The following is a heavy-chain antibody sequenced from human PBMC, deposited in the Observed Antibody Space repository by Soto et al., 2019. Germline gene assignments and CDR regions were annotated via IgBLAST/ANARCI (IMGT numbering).Heavy chain of an antibody. J-gene: IGHJ4*02. D-gene: IGHD6-19*01. V-gene: IGHV2-5*02. CDR2: IYWDDDK. CDR3: ARRRGGFGGGWTTPYFDY. CDR1: GFSLNTGGVG. Sequence: QITLKESGPTVVTPTQTLTLTCSLSGFSLNTGGVGVGWIRQPPGKALEWLAVIYWDDDKSWNPSLRDRLTINRDASDDQVVLTVTNMDPVDTGTYYCARRRGGFGGGWTTPYFDYWGQGTLVTVSS.